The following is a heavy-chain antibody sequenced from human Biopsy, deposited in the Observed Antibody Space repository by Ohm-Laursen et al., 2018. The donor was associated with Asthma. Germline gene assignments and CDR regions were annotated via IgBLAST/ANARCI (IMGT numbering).Heavy chain of an antibody. CDR2: ISYGGKT. J-gene: IGHJ6*02. CDR1: GGSMTPTSHY. V-gene: IGHV4-39*01. D-gene: IGHD3-3*01. CDR3: ARRITIFGVVQKDHGMDA. Sequence: GTLSLTCTVSGGSMTPTSHYWDWIRQAPGKGLEWIGYISYGGKTSYNLSLKNRVTISRDTSKNQFSPRLPYVTAADTAVYFCARRITIFGVVQKDHGMDAWGQGTTVIVSS.